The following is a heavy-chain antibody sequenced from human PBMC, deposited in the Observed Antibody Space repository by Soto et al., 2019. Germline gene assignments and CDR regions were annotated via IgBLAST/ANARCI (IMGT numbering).Heavy chain of an antibody. CDR3: ARDNGQRDYYDSSLDAFDI. CDR2: INPIFSTP. Sequence: QVQLVQSGAEVKKPGASVKVSCKASGYIFTDYYKHWVRQAPGQGLEWMGWINPIFSTPNYAQKFQGGVTITADESTSTAYMELSSLRSEDTAVYYCARDNGQRDYYDSSLDAFDIWGQGTMVTVSS. V-gene: IGHV1-69*01. J-gene: IGHJ3*02. CDR1: GYIFTDYY. D-gene: IGHD3-22*01.